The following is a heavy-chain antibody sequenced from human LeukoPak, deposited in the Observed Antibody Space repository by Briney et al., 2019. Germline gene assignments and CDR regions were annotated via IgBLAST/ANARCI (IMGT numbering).Heavy chain of an antibody. V-gene: IGHV1-8*01. CDR3: AIRRDKGRGIDY. CDR2: MNPNSGNT. J-gene: IGHJ4*02. D-gene: IGHD1-26*01. CDR1: GYTFTSYD. Sequence: GASVKVSCQASGYTFTSYDINWLRQATGQGLEWMGSMNPNSGNTGYEQKFQGRVSMTRNTSISTAYMELSSLRSEDTAVYYCAIRRDKGRGIDYWGQGTLVTVSS.